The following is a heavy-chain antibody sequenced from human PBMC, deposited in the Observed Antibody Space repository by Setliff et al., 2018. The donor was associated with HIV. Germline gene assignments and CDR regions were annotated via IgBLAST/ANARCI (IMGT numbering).Heavy chain of an antibody. D-gene: IGHD2-21*01. V-gene: IGHV3-7*03. Sequence: PGGSLRLSCAASGFAFNRRWMAWVRQAPGKGLEWVANIKPDGSERYHVDSLKGRFTISRDNAQNSLYLQMNTLRVEDTAVYFCARDADWGWDYWGQGTLVTVSS. CDR1: GFAFNRRW. CDR3: ARDADWGWDY. J-gene: IGHJ4*02. CDR2: IKPDGSER.